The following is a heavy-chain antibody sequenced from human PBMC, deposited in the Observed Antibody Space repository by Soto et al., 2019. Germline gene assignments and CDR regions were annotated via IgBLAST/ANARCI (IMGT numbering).Heavy chain of an antibody. CDR2: IDYRGST. V-gene: IGHV4-39*02. J-gene: IGHJ5*02. CDR3: SRRAPEGFDP. CDR1: GGSISSSSYF. Sequence: SETLSLTCAVSGGSISSSSYFWAWIRQPPGKGLEWIGSIDYRGSTYSNPSLKNRVAISVDTSKNHFSLKLVSVTAADTALYYCSRRAPEGFDPWGQGTLVTSPQ.